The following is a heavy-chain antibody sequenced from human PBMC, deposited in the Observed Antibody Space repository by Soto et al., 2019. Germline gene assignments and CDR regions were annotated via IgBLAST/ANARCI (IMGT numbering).Heavy chain of an antibody. CDR1: GFTFSSYG. D-gene: IGHD3-22*01. CDR2: ISYDGSNK. V-gene: IGHV3-30*18. CDR3: AKAHYYDSSGYYSHRPYYYYGMDV. Sequence: GGSLRLSCAASGFTFSSYGMHWVRQAPGKGLEWVAVISYDGSNKYYADSVKGRFTISRDNSKNTLYLQMNSLRAEDTAVYYCAKAHYYDSSGYYSHRPYYYYGMDVWGQGTTVTVS. J-gene: IGHJ6*02.